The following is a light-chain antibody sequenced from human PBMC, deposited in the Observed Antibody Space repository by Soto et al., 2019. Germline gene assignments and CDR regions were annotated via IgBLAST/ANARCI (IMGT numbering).Light chain of an antibody. CDR2: DAS. CDR1: QSVSSY. CDR3: QQRSNWLFT. Sequence: EIVLTQSPATLSLSPGERATISCRASQSVSSYLAWYQRKPGKAPRLLIYDASNRATGIPARFSGSGSGTDFTLTISSLEPEDFAVYYCQQRSNWLFTFGPGTKVDIK. J-gene: IGKJ3*01. V-gene: IGKV3-11*01.